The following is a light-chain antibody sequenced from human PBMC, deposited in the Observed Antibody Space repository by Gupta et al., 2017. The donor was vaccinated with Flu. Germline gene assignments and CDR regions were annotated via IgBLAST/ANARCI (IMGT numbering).Light chain of an antibody. CDR3: QQRKNWLFT. J-gene: IGKJ3*01. CDR2: DAS. Sequence: EIVLTQFPATLSLSPGERATPTCRASESVRTNLGWYRQKPGQSPRLLIYDASNRATDIPTRFSGSGSGTDFTLTISSLEPEDSATYYCQQRKNWLFTFGPGTKVDIK. CDR1: ESVRTN. V-gene: IGKV3-11*01.